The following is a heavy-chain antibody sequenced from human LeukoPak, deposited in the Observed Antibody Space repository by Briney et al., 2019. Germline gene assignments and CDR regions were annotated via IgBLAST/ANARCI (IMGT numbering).Heavy chain of an antibody. J-gene: IGHJ4*02. V-gene: IGHV4-38-2*01. D-gene: IGHD1-26*01. CDR1: GYSISSGYY. Sequence: SETLSLTCAVSGYSISSGYYWGWIRQPPGKGLEWIGSIYHSGSTYYNSSLKSRATISVDRSKNQFSLKLSSVTAADTAVHYCARVGVGVTKSFDYWGQGTLVTVSS. CDR3: ARVGVGVTKSFDY. CDR2: IYHSGST.